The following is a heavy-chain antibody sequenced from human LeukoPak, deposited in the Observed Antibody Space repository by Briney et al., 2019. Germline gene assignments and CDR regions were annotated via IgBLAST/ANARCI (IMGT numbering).Heavy chain of an antibody. D-gene: IGHD2-2*01. J-gene: IGHJ5*02. CDR3: AKPSSACSSTTCFRQLGDSFDP. V-gene: IGHV3-43D*04. Sequence: GGSLRLSCAASGFTFDDYAIHWVRQAPGRGLEWVSLISWDGTSSYYADSVKGRFTISRDNSKNSLFVQMNRLRPEDTALYYCAKPSSACSSTTCFRQLGDSFDPWGQGTLVTVSS. CDR2: ISWDGTSS. CDR1: GFTFDDYA.